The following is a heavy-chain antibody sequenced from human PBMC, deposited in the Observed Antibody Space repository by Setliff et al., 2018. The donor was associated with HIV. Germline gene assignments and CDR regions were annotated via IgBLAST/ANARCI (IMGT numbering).Heavy chain of an antibody. Sequence: PGGSLRLSCAASGFTFDDYGMSWVRQAPGKGLEWVSGINWNGGSTGYADSVRGRFTISRDNAKNSLYLQMNSLRAEDMALYYCAKAPGYSSGPTDYWGQGILVTVSS. V-gene: IGHV3-20*04. CDR2: INWNGGST. J-gene: IGHJ4*02. CDR1: GFTFDDYG. CDR3: AKAPGYSSGPTDY. D-gene: IGHD6-19*01.